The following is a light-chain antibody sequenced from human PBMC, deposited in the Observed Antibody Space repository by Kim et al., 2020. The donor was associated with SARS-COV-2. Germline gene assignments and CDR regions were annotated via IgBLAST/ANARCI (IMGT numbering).Light chain of an antibody. CDR2: GVS. CDR3: CLYTRSGSWV. J-gene: IGLJ3*02. Sequence: QSALTQPPSVSGSPGQSVTISCTGTSGDVGSNHVSWYQQPPGTAPKLKIYGVSHRPSGVPDRFSGSRSGNTAALTISGLQAEDEADYYFCLYTRSGSWVFGGGTQVAVL. CDR1: SGDVGSNH. V-gene: IGLV2-18*01.